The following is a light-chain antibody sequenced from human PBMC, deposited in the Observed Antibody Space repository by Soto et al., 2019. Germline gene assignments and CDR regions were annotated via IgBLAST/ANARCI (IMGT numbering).Light chain of an antibody. V-gene: IGKV1-5*01. CDR3: QQYNSYSTWT. J-gene: IGKJ1*01. Sequence: DIQMTQSPSTLSASVGDRVTITCRASQSISSWLAWYQQKPGKAPKLLIYDASSLESGVPSRFSGSGSGTEFTLTISSLQPDDFATYYCQQYNSYSTWTFGQGTTVEIK. CDR2: DAS. CDR1: QSISSW.